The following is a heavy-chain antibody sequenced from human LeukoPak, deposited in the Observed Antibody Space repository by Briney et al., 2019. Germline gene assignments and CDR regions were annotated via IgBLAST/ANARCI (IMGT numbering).Heavy chain of an antibody. J-gene: IGHJ4*02. CDR2: IIPILGIA. Sequence: SVKVSCKASGGTFSSYAISWVRQAPGQGLEWMGRIIPILGIANYAQKFQGRVTMTRNTSISTAYMELSSLRSEDTAVYYCARGDPRHGILKTFDYWGQGTLVTVSS. CDR1: GGTFSSYA. CDR3: ARGDPRHGILKTFDY. V-gene: IGHV1-69*04. D-gene: IGHD1-1*01.